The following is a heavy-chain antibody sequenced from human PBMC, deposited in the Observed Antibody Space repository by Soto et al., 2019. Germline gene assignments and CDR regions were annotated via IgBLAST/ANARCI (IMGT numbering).Heavy chain of an antibody. D-gene: IGHD5-12*01. CDR2: IYYSGGT. V-gene: IGHV4-31*03. CDR3: ARKDSGYADYMDV. J-gene: IGHJ6*03. CDR1: GGSIIRGGYY. Sequence: QVQLPESGPGLVKPSQTLSLTCTVSGGSIIRGGYYCSWIRQHPGKGLEWIGYIYYSGGTYYKPSLKSRVTISVDTSENQFSLRLSSVTAADTAVYYCARKDSGYADYMDVWGKGTTVTVSS.